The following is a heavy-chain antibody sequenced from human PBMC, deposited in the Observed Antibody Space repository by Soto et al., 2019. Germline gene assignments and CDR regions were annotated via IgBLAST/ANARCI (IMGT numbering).Heavy chain of an antibody. Sequence: GGSLSLCCVASGFTFSTYAMSWVRQAPGKGLEWVAGIAASDCATYYADSVKGRFTISRDNSKNTLYLQMNSPRAEDTAVYYCAKPLHIVVRFSPLFPFYGVDVWGQGTTVT. CDR2: IAASDCAT. D-gene: IGHD2-2*01. V-gene: IGHV3-23*01. CDR1: GFTFSTYA. J-gene: IGHJ6*02. CDR3: AKPLHIVVRFSPLFPFYGVDV.